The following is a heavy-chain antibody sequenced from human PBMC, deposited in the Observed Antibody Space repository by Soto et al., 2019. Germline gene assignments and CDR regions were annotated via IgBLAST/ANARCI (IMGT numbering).Heavy chain of an antibody. CDR2: ISGSGGST. V-gene: IGHV3-23*01. CDR1: GFTFSSYA. Sequence: TGGSLRLSCAASGFTFSSYAMSWVRQAPGKGLGWVSAISGSGGSTYYADSVKGRFTISRDNSKNTLYLQMNSLRAEDTAVYYCAKGGATTMIVVVTKDYFDYWGQGTLDTVSS. CDR3: AKGGATTMIVVVTKDYFDY. D-gene: IGHD3-22*01. J-gene: IGHJ4*02.